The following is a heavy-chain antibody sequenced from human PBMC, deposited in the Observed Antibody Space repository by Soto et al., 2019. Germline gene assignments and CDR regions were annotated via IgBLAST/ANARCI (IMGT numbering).Heavy chain of an antibody. J-gene: IGHJ4*02. V-gene: IGHV4-34*01. CDR2: INHSGST. CDR1: GGSFSGYY. D-gene: IGHD1-26*01. CDR3: ARKRREVGAMLSGGGRRYYSDY. Sequence: SETLSLTCAVYGGSFSGYYWSWIRQPPGKGLEWIGEINHSGSTNYNPSLKSRVTISVDTSKNQFSLKLSSVTAADTAVYYCARKRREVGAMLSGGGRRYYSDYWGQGTLVTVSS.